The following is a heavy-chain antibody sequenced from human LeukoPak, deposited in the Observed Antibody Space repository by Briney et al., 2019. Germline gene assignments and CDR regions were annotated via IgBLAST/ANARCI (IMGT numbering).Heavy chain of an antibody. Sequence: GQSLKSYCQGSGYSFTSYWIGWVRQVPGKGMEWMGIIYPGDSDTRYSPSFQGQVTISADKSISTAYLQWSSLKASDTAMYYCARQEGLDYYDSSGYYSNNWFDPWGQGTLVTVSS. J-gene: IGHJ5*01. D-gene: IGHD3-22*01. V-gene: IGHV5-51*01. CDR3: ARQEGLDYYDSSGYYSNNWFDP. CDR2: IYPGDSDT. CDR1: GYSFTSYW.